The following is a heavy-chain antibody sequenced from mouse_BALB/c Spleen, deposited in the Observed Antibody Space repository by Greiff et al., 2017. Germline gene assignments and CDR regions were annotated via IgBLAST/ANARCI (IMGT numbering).Heavy chain of an antibody. J-gene: IGHJ2*01. V-gene: IGHV5-17*02. Sequence: EVHLVESGGGLVQPGGSRKLSCAASGFTFSSFGMHWVRQAPEKGLEWVAYISSGSSTIYYADTVKGRFTISRDNPKNTLFLQMTSLRSEDTAMYYCARSNWDEGDYWGQGTTLTVSS. D-gene: IGHD4-1*01. CDR1: GFTFSSFG. CDR3: ARSNWDEGDY. CDR2: ISSGSSTI.